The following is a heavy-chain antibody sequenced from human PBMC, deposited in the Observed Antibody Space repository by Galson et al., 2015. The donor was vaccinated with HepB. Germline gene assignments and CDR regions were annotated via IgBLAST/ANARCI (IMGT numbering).Heavy chain of an antibody. Sequence: SLKLSCKASGDALRNLTINWVRQAPGQGLEWMGGIVPIIGTGNYAQTFQDRLTIAADKSTSTNYMELRSLRSEDTAVYYCAREGDGAYFDYWGQGTLVSVSS. V-gene: IGHV1-69*06. CDR1: GDALRNLT. D-gene: IGHD3-16*01. CDR3: AREGDGAYFDY. CDR2: IVPIIGTG. J-gene: IGHJ4*02.